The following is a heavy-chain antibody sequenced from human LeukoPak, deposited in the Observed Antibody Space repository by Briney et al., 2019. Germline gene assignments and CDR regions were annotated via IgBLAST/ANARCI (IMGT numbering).Heavy chain of an antibody. CDR1: GGSFSGYY. Sequence: SETLSLTCAVYGGSFSGYYWSWIRQPPGKGLEWIGYIYYSGSTYYNPSLQSRVTISLDTSKNQFSLKLSSVTAADTAVYYCARGYYYYGSAYDYWCQGTLVTVSS. J-gene: IGHJ4*02. D-gene: IGHD3-10*01. V-gene: IGHV4-30-4*08. CDR3: ARGYYYYGSAYDY. CDR2: IYYSGST.